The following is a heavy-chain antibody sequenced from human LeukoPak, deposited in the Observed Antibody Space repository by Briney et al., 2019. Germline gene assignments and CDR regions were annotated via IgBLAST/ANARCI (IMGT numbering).Heavy chain of an antibody. CDR3: ARRTVTTFDY. J-gene: IGHJ4*02. CDR1: GYSFTSYW. D-gene: IGHD4-11*01. V-gene: IGHV5-51*01. CDR2: IYPGDSDT. Sequence: PGESLKISCQGSGYSFTSYWIGWVRQLPGKGLEGMGIIYPGDSDTRYSPSFQGQVTISADNSISTAYLQWSSLKASDTAMYYCARRTVTTFDYWGQGTLVTVSS.